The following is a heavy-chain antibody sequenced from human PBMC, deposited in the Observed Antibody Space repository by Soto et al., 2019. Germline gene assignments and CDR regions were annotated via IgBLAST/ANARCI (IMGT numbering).Heavy chain of an antibody. D-gene: IGHD1-20*01. Sequence: GGSLRLSCAASGFPFSDYAMSWVRQAPGKGLQWVSVMSSRGGDTYYADSVRGRFTISRGNSKSTLSLQMNSLRAEDTAIYYCAKDLFPALSGKDYYYGLDVWGPGTTVTVSS. CDR3: AKDLFPALSGKDYYYGLDV. CDR1: GFPFSDYA. CDR2: MSSRGGDT. J-gene: IGHJ6*02. V-gene: IGHV3-23*01.